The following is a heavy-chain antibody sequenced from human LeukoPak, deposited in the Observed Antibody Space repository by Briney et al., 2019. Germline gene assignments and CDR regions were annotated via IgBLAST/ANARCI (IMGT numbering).Heavy chain of an antibody. V-gene: IGHV1-69*01. J-gene: IGHJ6*03. CDR1: GRTFSRYA. D-gene: IGHD3-10*01. CDR3: ARGARYYYGSGSYYKGALSYYMDV. CDR2: IIPIFGTA. Sequence: GSWVTVSCQASGRTFSRYAISWVRQPPGPGLEWLGGIIPIFGTANYAQKFQGRVTITADESTRTAYMELSSLRSEDTAVYYCARGARYYYGSGSYYKGALSYYMDVWGKGTTVTVSS.